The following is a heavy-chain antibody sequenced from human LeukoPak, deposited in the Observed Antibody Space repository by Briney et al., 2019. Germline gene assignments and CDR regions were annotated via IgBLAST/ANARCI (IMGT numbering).Heavy chain of an antibody. CDR2: ISYDGSNK. D-gene: IGHD6-6*01. CDR1: GFTFSSYG. V-gene: IGHV3-30*18. J-gene: IGHJ4*02. Sequence: GGSLRLSCAASGFTFSSYGMHWVRQAPGKGLEWVAVISYDGSNKYYADSVKGRFTISRDNSKNTLYLQMNSLRAEDTAVYYCAKDQDEQLVDYVDYWGQGTLVTVSS. CDR3: AKDQDEQLVDYVDY.